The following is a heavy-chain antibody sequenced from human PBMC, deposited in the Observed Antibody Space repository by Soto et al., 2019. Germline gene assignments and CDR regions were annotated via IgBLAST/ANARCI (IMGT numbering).Heavy chain of an antibody. J-gene: IGHJ6*03. CDR3: ARTVLGPDILADQFVDYYYYMDV. V-gene: IGHV4-59*08. D-gene: IGHD3-9*01. CDR2: IYYSGST. CDR1: CYSMTHSY. Sequence: SETLPLTCSVSCYSMTHSYWSWIRLRPEKGLEWVGYIYYSGSTSYNPSLRRRVIMSVDTFKRQFSLQLKSVTAADTAIYYCARTVLGPDILADQFVDYYYYMDVWGQGTTVT.